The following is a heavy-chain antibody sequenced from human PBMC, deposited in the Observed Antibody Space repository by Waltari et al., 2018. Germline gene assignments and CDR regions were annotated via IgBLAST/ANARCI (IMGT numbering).Heavy chain of an antibody. Sequence: VQLVQSGAEVKKPGASVKVSCKVSGYTLTELSMHWVRQAPGKGLEWMGRINPNSGGTNYAQKFQGRVTMTRDTSISTAYMELSRLRSDDTAVYYCAREGDMTTVTKGFDYWGQGTLVIVSS. V-gene: IGHV1-2*06. J-gene: IGHJ4*02. CDR3: AREGDMTTVTKGFDY. D-gene: IGHD4-17*01. CDR2: INPNSGGT. CDR1: GYTLTELS.